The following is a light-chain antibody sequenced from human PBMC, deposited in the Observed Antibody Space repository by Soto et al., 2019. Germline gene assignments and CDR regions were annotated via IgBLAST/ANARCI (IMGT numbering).Light chain of an antibody. J-gene: IGKJ2*01. Sequence: EIVLTQSPGTLSLSPGERATLSCRASQSVSSSYLAWYQQKPGQAPRLLIHGASSRATGIPDRFSGSGSGTDFTLTISRLQPEDFAVYYCQQYAGAPYTCGQGTKLEIK. CDR1: QSVSSSY. CDR2: GAS. V-gene: IGKV3-20*01. CDR3: QQYAGAPYT.